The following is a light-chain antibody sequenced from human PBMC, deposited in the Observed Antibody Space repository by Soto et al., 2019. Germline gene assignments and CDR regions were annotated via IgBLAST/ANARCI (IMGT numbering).Light chain of an antibody. Sequence: DIQMTQSPSSVSTSVGERVTITCRASQSISSYLNWYQQKPGKAPKLLIYAASSLQSGVPSSFSGSGSGTDFTLTISSLQPEDFATYYCQQSYSTRLTFGGGTKVEIK. CDR3: QQSYSTRLT. J-gene: IGKJ4*01. V-gene: IGKV1-39*01. CDR2: AAS. CDR1: QSISSY.